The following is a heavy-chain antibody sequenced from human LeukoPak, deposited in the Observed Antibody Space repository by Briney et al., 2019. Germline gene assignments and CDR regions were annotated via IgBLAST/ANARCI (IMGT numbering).Heavy chain of an antibody. CDR3: AREQLANYFDY. CDR2: IYYSGST. Sequence: SETLSLTCTVSGGSMSPYHWGWIRQPPGKGLEWTGYIYYSGSTNYNPSLNSRVTISVDTSKNQFSLRLSSVTAADTAVYYCAREQLANYFDYWGQGTLVTVSS. V-gene: IGHV4-59*08. J-gene: IGHJ4*02. D-gene: IGHD6-6*01. CDR1: GGSMSPYH.